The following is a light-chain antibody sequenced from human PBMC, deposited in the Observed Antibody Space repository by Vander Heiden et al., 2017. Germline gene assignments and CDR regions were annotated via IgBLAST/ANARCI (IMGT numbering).Light chain of an antibody. CDR2: DAS. Sequence: DIQMTQSPSTLYASVGDRVTITCRASQSISSWLAWYQQKPGKAPKLLIYDASSLESGVPSRFSGSGSGTEFTLTISSLQPDDFATYYCQQYNSYSAFGQGTKLXIK. V-gene: IGKV1-5*01. J-gene: IGKJ2*01. CDR3: QQYNSYSA. CDR1: QSISSW.